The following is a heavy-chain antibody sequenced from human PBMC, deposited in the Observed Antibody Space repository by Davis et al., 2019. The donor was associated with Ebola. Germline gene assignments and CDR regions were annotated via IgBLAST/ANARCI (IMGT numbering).Heavy chain of an antibody. Sequence: GESLKISCSASGFTFSSYAMHWVRQAPGKGLEYVSAISSNGGSTYYADSVKGIFTISRDNSKNTLYLQMSSLRAEDTAVYYCVKDHSNYYDSSGYFYWGQGTLVTVSS. CDR2: ISSNGGST. CDR3: VKDHSNYYDSSGYFY. D-gene: IGHD3-22*01. V-gene: IGHV3-64D*08. J-gene: IGHJ4*02. CDR1: GFTFSSYA.